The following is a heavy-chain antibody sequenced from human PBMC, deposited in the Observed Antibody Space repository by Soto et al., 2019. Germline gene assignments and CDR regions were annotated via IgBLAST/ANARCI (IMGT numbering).Heavy chain of an antibody. J-gene: IGHJ6*04. Sequence: EVQLLESGGGLVQPGGSLRLSCAASGFTFSSYAMSWVRQAPGKGLEWVSAFSGSGGSTYYADSVKGRFTISRDNSKHTLYLQMNSLRAQDTAVYYCANEGSLDLRYFVWLPHRGYYYDGMDVWGKGTTVSVSS. CDR3: ANEGSLDLRYFVWLPHRGYYYDGMDV. V-gene: IGHV3-23*01. CDR2: FSGSGGST. CDR1: GFTFSSYA. D-gene: IGHD3-9*01.